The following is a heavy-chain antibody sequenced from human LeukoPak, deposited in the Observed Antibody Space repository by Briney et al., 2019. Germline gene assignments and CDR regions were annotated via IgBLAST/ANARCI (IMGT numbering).Heavy chain of an antibody. V-gene: IGHV4-31*03. J-gene: IGHJ4*02. CDR2: IYYSGST. D-gene: IGHD4-23*01. CDR3: ARKDYGGTPTFDY. CDR1: GGSISSGGYY. Sequence: SEPLSLTCTVSGGSISSGGYYWSWIRQHPGKGLEWIGYIYYSGSTYYNPSLKSRVTISVDTSKNQFSLKLSSVTAADTAVYYCARKDYGGTPTFDYWSQGTLVTVSS.